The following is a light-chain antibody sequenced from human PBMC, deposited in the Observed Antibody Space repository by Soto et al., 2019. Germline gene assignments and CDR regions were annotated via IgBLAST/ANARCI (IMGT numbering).Light chain of an antibody. CDR2: DAS. V-gene: IGKV3-20*01. CDR3: QQYSRAPPT. CDR1: QSVSSSY. J-gene: IGKJ1*01. Sequence: ILLTESPGTLSLSTGGRSTLSCRARQSVSSSYLAWYQQKPGQAPRLLIYDASSRATGIPDRFSGSGSGTDFTLTISRLEPEDFAVYYCQQYSRAPPTFGQGTKVDIK.